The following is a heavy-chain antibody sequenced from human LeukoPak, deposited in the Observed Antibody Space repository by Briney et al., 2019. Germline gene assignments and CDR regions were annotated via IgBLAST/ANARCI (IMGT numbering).Heavy chain of an antibody. V-gene: IGHV3-74*01. CDR2: IKNDGSFT. D-gene: IGHD4-17*01. CDR3: ARSDYLTN. Sequence: GVSLRLSCAASGFTFSTYAMSWVRQAPGKGLVWVSRIKNDGSFTNYADSVKGRFTISRDNAKNTLHLQMNSLRAEDTAVYYCARSDYLTNWGQGTLVTVSS. J-gene: IGHJ4*02. CDR1: GFTFSTYA.